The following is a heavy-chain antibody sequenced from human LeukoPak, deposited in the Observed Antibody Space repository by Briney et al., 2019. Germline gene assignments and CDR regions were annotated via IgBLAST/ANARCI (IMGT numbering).Heavy chain of an antibody. D-gene: IGHD6-13*01. CDR1: GFTFDDYA. J-gene: IGHJ5*02. V-gene: IGHV3-9*01. CDR2: ISWNSGSI. CDR3: AKDFSSSWYNWFDP. Sequence: PGGSLRLSCAASGFTFDDYAVHWVRHAPGKGLEWVSGISWNSGSIGYADSVKGRFTISRDNAKNSLYLQMNSLRAEDTALYYCAKDFSSSWYNWFDPWGQGTLVTVSS.